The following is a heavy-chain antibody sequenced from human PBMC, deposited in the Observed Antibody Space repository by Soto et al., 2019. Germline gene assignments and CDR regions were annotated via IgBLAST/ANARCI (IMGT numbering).Heavy chain of an antibody. CDR1: GGSISSGGYY. Sequence: PSETLSLTCTVSGGSISSGGYYWSWIRQHPGKGLEWIGYIYYSGSTYYNPSLKSRVTISVDTSKNQFSLKLSSVTAADTAVYYCASLYGSGSYYKDYWGQGTLVTGLL. CDR2: IYYSGST. J-gene: IGHJ4*02. CDR3: ASLYGSGSYYKDY. D-gene: IGHD3-10*01. V-gene: IGHV4-31*03.